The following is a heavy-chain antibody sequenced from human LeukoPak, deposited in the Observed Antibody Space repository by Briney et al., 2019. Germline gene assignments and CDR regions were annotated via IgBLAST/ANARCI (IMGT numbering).Heavy chain of an antibody. V-gene: IGHV4-34*01. CDR1: GGSFSGYY. CDR2: INHSGST. D-gene: IGHD3-22*01. J-gene: IGHJ3*02. Sequence: PSETLSLTCAVYGGSFSGYYWSWIRQPPGKGLEWIGEINHSGSTNYNPSLKSRVTISVDTSKNQFSLKLSSVTAADTAVYYCARLACGYYYDSSGYCVDAFDIWGQGTMVTVSS. CDR3: ARLACGYYYDSSGYCVDAFDI.